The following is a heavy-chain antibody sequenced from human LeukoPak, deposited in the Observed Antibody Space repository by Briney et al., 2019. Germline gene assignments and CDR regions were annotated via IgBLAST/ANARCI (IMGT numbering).Heavy chain of an antibody. D-gene: IGHD6-19*01. CDR3: ARQWLVSPLFDY. CDR1: GFTVSSTY. CDR2: IYSGGST. J-gene: IGHJ4*02. Sequence: GGSLRLSCAASGFTVSSTYMSWVRQTPGKGLEWVSVIYSGGSTYYADSVKGRFTISRDNSKNTLYLQMNSLRAEDTAVYYCARQWLVSPLFDYWGQGTLVTVSS. V-gene: IGHV3-66*04.